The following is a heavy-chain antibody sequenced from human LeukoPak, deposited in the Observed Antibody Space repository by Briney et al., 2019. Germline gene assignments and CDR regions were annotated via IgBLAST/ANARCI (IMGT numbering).Heavy chain of an antibody. J-gene: IGHJ3*02. D-gene: IGHD3-3*01. CDR2: INPSGGRT. Sequence: ASVKVSCKAFGYIFTSYYFHWVRQAPGQGLEWMGIINPSGGRTNYAQKFQGRVSMTRDMSTSTVYMELSSLRSEDTAVYYCARDFWGESAYPDAFDIWGQGTMVTVSS. V-gene: IGHV1-46*01. CDR3: ARDFWGESAYPDAFDI. CDR1: GYIFTSYY.